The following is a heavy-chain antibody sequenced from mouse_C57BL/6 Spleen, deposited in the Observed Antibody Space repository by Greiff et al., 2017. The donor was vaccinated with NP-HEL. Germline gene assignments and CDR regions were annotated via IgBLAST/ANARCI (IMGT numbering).Heavy chain of an antibody. CDR2: ILPGSGST. Sequence: VQLQQSGAELMKPGASVKLSCKATGYTFTGYWIEWVKQRPGHGLEWIGEILPGSGSTYYNEKFKGTATFTADTSSNTAYMQLSGLTTEDSAIYYCATSGSYYAMDYWGQGTSVTVSS. V-gene: IGHV1-9*01. J-gene: IGHJ4*01. CDR3: ATSGSYYAMDY. CDR1: GYTFTGYW. D-gene: IGHD1-1*02.